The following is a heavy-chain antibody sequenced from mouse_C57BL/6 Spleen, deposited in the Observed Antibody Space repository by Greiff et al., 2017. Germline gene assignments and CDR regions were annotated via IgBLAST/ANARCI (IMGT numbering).Heavy chain of an antibody. V-gene: IGHV14-2*01. Sequence: VQLQQSGAELVKPGASVKLSCTASGFNIKDYYMHWVKQRTEQGLEWIGRIDPEDGATKYAPKFQGKATITADTSSNTAYLQLSRLTSEDTAVYYCARFVVTHYFDYWGQGTTLTVSS. CDR1: GFNIKDYY. CDR3: ARFVVTHYFDY. J-gene: IGHJ2*01. D-gene: IGHD2-2*01. CDR2: IDPEDGAT.